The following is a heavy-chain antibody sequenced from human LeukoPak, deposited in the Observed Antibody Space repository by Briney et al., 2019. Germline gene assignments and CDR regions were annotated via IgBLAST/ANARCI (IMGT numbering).Heavy chain of an antibody. D-gene: IGHD6-6*01. J-gene: IGHJ4*02. CDR3: ARPAARRWEADY. V-gene: IGHV4-61*02. Sequence: SETLSLTCTVSGGSISSGSYYWSWIRQPAGKGLEWIGRTYSSGSTNYNPSLKSRVTISVDTSENQFSLKLSSVTAADTAVYYCARPAARRWEADYWGQGTLVTVSS. CDR2: TYSSGST. CDR1: GGSISSGSYY.